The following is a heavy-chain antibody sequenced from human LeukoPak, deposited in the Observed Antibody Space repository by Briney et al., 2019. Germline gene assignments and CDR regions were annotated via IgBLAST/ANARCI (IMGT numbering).Heavy chain of an antibody. V-gene: IGHV3-9*01. J-gene: IGHJ3*02. Sequence: PGGSLRLSCAASGFTFDDYAMRWVRQAPGKGLEWISGISRNSGSSGYADSVKGRFTFSRDNAKNSLYLQMNSLRVEDTALYYCAKDIKVGVTDAFDIWGQGTMVTVSS. CDR3: AKDIKVGVTDAFDI. D-gene: IGHD1-26*01. CDR1: GFTFDDYA. CDR2: ISRNSGSS.